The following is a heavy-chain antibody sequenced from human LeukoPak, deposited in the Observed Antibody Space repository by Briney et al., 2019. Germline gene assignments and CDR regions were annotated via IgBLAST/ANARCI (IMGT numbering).Heavy chain of an antibody. CDR2: IYHSGTT. CDR3: ARVTPGSGWFDP. D-gene: IGHD1-14*01. J-gene: IGHJ5*02. V-gene: IGHV4-38-2*02. Sequence: SETLSLTCSVSGYSITSGYFWGWIRQPPGKGLEWIGTIYHSGTTYYNPSLKSRVTISVDTSKNQFSLRLSSVTAADTAVYYCARVTPGSGWFDPWGQGTLVTVSS. CDR1: GYSITSGYF.